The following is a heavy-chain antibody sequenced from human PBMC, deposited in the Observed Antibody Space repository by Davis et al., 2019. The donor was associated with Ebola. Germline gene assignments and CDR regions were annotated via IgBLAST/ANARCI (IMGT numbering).Heavy chain of an antibody. CDR2: IRSKANSYAT. Sequence: GESLKISCASSGFTFSGSAMHWVRQASGKGLEWVGRIRSKANSYATAYAASVKGRFTISRDDSKNTAYLQMNSLKTEDTAVDYWTISSTNGDYWGQGTLVTVSS. CDR1: GFTFSGSA. J-gene: IGHJ4*02. V-gene: IGHV3-73*01. CDR3: TISSTNGDY. D-gene: IGHD2-2*01.